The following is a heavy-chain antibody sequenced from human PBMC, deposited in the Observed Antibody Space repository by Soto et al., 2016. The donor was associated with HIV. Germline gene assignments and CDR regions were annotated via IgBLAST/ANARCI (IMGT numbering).Heavy chain of an antibody. CDR2: ISGDGGST. V-gene: IGHV3-43*02. J-gene: IGHJ5*02. D-gene: IGHD3-16*01. CDR3: AKDNLPGGGITSDWFDP. Sequence: EVQLVESGGGVVQPGGSLRLSCAASGFTFDDYAMHWVRQAPGKGLEWVSLISGDGGSTYYADSVKGRFTISRDNSKNSLYLQMNSLRTEDTALYYCAKDNLPGGGITSDWFDPWGQGTLVTVSS. CDR1: GFTFDDYA.